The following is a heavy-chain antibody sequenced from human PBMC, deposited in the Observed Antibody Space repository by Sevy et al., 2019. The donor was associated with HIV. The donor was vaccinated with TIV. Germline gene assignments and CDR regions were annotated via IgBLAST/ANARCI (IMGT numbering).Heavy chain of an antibody. D-gene: IGHD6-13*01. Sequence: GGSVRLSCAASGFTFSSYGMHWVRQAPGKGLEWVAVISYDGSNKYYADSVKGRFTMSRDNSKNTRYLQMNSLRAEDTAVYYCAKDQGIAAAGTLDYWGQGTLVTVSS. CDR3: AKDQGIAAAGTLDY. J-gene: IGHJ4*02. CDR1: GFTFSSYG. CDR2: ISYDGSNK. V-gene: IGHV3-30*18.